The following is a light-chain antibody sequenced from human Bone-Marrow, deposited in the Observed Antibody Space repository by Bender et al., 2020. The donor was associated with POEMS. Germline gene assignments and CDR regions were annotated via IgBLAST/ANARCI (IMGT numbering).Light chain of an antibody. Sequence: QSVLTQPPSASATPGQRVTISCSRSASDRGTTPINWYQQLPGTAPKLIMFDVTKRPSGVPDRFSGSKSDSTASLTISGLQAEDEADYYCCSYAGSYPHLVFGGGTKLTVL. J-gene: IGLJ3*02. V-gene: IGLV1-44*01. CDR1: ASDRGTTP. CDR3: CSYAGSYPHLV. CDR2: DVT.